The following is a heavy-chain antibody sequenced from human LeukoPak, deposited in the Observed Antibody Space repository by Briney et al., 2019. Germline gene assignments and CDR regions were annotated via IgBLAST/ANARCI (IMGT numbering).Heavy chain of an antibody. CDR1: GGSISSYY. D-gene: IGHD3-22*01. Sequence: SKTLSLTCTVSGGSISSYYWSWIRQPPGKGLKWIGYISYSGSTSYNPSLKSRVTITLDTSKSQFSLRLSSVTAADTAVYYCAREGYDTNIYYKADYWGQGTLVTVSS. J-gene: IGHJ4*02. V-gene: IGHV4-59*01. CDR3: AREGYDTNIYYKADY. CDR2: ISYSGST.